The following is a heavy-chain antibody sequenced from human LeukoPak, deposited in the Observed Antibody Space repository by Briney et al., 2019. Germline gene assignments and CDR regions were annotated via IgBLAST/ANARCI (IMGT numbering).Heavy chain of an antibody. CDR1: GFTFSSYG. V-gene: IGHV3-30*18. CDR3: AKDTRYSYGRTNYYYYGMDV. J-gene: IGHJ6*02. CDR2: ISYDGSNK. Sequence: GGSLRLSCAASGFTFSSYGMHWVRQAPGKGLEWVAVISYDGSNKYYADSVKGRFTISRDNSKNTLYLQMNSLRTEDTAVYYCAKDTRYSYGRTNYYYYGMDVWGQGTTVTVSS. D-gene: IGHD5-18*01.